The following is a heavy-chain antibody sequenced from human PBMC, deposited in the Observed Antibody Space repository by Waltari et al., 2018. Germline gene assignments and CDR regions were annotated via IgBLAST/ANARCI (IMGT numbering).Heavy chain of an antibody. J-gene: IGHJ4*02. Sequence: QVQLVESGGGVVQPGRSLRLSCAASGFTFSSYAMHWVRQAPGKGLEWVAVISYDGSNKYYADSVKGRFTISRDNSKNTLYLQMNSLRAEDTAVYYCARSHSSSWYVWGSYRDYWGQGTLVTVSS. V-gene: IGHV3-30-3*01. CDR3: ARSHSSSWYVWGSYRDY. D-gene: IGHD3-16*02. CDR2: ISYDGSNK. CDR1: GFTFSSYA.